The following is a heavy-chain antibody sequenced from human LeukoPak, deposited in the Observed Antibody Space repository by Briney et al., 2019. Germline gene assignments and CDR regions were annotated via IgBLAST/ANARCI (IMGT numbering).Heavy chain of an antibody. Sequence: SETLSLTCTVSGGSISSNSIYWGWIRQPPGKGLEWIGSMSYSGITYYNPSLKSRVTISVDTSKNQFSLRLSSVTAADTAVYFCAREVSRSYVYYSDYWGQGTLVTVSS. J-gene: IGHJ4*02. CDR3: AREVSRSYVYYSDY. D-gene: IGHD5-18*01. CDR1: GGSISSNSIY. V-gene: IGHV4-39*07. CDR2: MSYSGIT.